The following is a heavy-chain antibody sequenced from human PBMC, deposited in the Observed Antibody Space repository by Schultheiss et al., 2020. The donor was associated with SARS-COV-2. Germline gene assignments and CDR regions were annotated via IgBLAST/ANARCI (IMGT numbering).Heavy chain of an antibody. D-gene: IGHD4-11*01. J-gene: IGHJ6*02. Sequence: ASVKVSCKASGYTFTSYGISWVRQAPGQGLEWMGWISAYNGNTNYAQKLQGRVTMTTDTSTSTAYMELRSLRSDDTAVYYCARDRDYSNRRTGYGMDVWGQGTTVTVSS. CDR1: GYTFTSYG. V-gene: IGHV1-18*01. CDR3: ARDRDYSNRRTGYGMDV. CDR2: ISAYNGNT.